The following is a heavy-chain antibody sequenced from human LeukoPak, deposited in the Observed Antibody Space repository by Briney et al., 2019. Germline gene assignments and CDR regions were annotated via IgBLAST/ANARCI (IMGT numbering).Heavy chain of an antibody. V-gene: IGHV1-8*01. D-gene: IGHD1-14*01. CDR3: ARVPSYNGAEGFYFYGLDV. CDR2: KNPNSGNT. Sequence: GASVKVSCKASGYTFTNYDINWVRQAAGQGLEWMGWKNPNSGNTGYAQKLQGRVTMTRDTSISTAYMELSSLACEDTAVYYCARVPSYNGAEGFYFYGLDVWGHGTTVTVSS. J-gene: IGHJ6*02. CDR1: GYTFTNYD.